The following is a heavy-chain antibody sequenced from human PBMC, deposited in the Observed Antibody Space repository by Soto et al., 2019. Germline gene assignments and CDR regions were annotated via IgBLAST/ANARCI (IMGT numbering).Heavy chain of an antibody. V-gene: IGHV1-3*05. CDR2: INAGNGNT. J-gene: IGHJ4*02. D-gene: IGHD6-19*01. CDR3: ARAVAVPADFDY. Sequence: QVQLVQSGAAEKKPGASVKVSCKASGYTFTGYAMNWVRQAPGQRLEWMGWINAGNGNTKYSQKFQGRVTITRDTSASTAYRELSSLRSEDTAVYYCARAVAVPADFDYWGQGTLVTVSS. CDR1: GYTFTGYA.